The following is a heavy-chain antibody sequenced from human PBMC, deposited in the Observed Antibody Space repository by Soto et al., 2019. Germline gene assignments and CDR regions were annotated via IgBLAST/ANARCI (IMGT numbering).Heavy chain of an antibody. CDR3: ARDWIVVPAAIRDGMDV. J-gene: IGHJ6*02. D-gene: IGHD2-2*02. CDR2: MNPNSGNT. Sequence: GASVKVSCKASGYTFTSYDINWVRQATGQGLEWMGWMNPNSGNTGYAQKFQGRVTMTRNTSISTAYMELSSLRSEDTAVYYCARDWIVVPAAIRDGMDVWGQGTKVTVSS. V-gene: IGHV1-8*01. CDR1: GYTFTSYD.